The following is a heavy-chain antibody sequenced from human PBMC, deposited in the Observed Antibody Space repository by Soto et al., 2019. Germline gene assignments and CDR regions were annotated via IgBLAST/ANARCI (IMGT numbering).Heavy chain of an antibody. D-gene: IGHD3-10*02. V-gene: IGHV3-23*01. J-gene: IGHJ2*01. CDR2: ISGSGGST. Sequence: KGLEWVSAISGSGGSTYYADSVKGRFTISRDNSENTLYLQMNSLRAEDTAVYYCVFFFQAEDGIRDVRSVSAFLLNRFSDL. CDR3: VFFFQAEDGIRDVRSVSAFLLNRFSDL.